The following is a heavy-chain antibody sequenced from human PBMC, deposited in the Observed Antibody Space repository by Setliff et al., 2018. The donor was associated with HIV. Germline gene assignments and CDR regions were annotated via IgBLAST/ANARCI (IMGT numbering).Heavy chain of an antibody. D-gene: IGHD3-22*01. Sequence: LSLTCAVYGGSISGYYWSWIRQSPGKGLEWVSYISSSGSKIYYADSVKGRFTISRDNAKNSLYLQMNSLRAEDTAVYYCARDRDEYVHYYDSSGYSRGGLDYWGQGTLVTVSS. CDR3: ARDRDEYVHYYDSSGYSRGGLDY. V-gene: IGHV3-11*04. CDR1: GGSISGYY. J-gene: IGHJ4*02. CDR2: ISSSGSKI.